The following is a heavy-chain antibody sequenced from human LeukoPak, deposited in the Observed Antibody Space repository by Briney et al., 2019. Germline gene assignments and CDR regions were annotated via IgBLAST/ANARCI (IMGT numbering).Heavy chain of an antibody. CDR3: AKAIAVGGTSPPADY. CDR2: ISGSGYST. CDR1: GFTFSNYA. J-gene: IGHJ4*02. D-gene: IGHD6-19*01. Sequence: GESLRLSCAASGFTFSNYAMSWVRQAPGKGLEWLSGISGSGYSTYYADSVKGRFTISRDNSKNTLYLQMNSLRAEDTAVYYCAKAIAVGGTSPPADYRGQGTLVTVSS. V-gene: IGHV3-23*01.